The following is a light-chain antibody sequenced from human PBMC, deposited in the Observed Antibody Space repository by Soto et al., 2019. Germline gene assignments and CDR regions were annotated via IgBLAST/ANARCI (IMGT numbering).Light chain of an antibody. CDR2: GTS. J-gene: IGKJ1*01. V-gene: IGKV3-20*01. CDR1: QSITRN. CDR3: QQYGSTPWT. Sequence: EIVMTQPPATLSVSPGERATLSCRASQSITRNLAWYQQSPGQAPRLLIYGTSSRATGIPDRFSGSGSGTDFTLTISRLEPEDFAVYYCQQYGSTPWTFGQGTKVDIK.